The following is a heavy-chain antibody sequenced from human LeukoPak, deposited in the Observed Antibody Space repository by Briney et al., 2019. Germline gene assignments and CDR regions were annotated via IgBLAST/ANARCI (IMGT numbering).Heavy chain of an antibody. CDR3: ARRYCSGSSCYFGS. CDR1: GGSLSSGGYY. Sequence: SETLSLTCTVSGGSLSSGGYYWSWLRQHPGTGLEWIGYIYYSGSTYYNPSLKSRVIISVETSKNQFSLKLSSVTAADTAVYYCARRYCSGSSCYFGSWGQGTLVTVSS. V-gene: IGHV4-31*03. D-gene: IGHD2-15*01. J-gene: IGHJ4*02. CDR2: IYYSGST.